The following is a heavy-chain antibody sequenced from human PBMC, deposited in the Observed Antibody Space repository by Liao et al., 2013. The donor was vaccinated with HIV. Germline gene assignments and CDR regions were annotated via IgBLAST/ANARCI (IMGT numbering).Heavy chain of an antibody. CDR2: IYYSGST. CDR3: ARRYSSGWYAYFDY. J-gene: IGHJ4*02. Sequence: QVQLQESGPGLVKPSQTLSLTCSVSGGSISGGSYYWSWIRQPAGKGLEWIGTIYYSGSTYYNPSLKSRVTISVDTSKNHFSLKLSSVTAADTAVYYCARRYSSGWYAYFDYWGQGTLVTVSS. V-gene: IGHV4-61*02. D-gene: IGHD6-19*01. CDR1: GGSISGGSYY.